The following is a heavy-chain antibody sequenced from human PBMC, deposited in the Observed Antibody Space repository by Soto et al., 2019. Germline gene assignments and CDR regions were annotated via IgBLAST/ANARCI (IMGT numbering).Heavy chain of an antibody. CDR3: AREGYEGYYFDY. J-gene: IGHJ4*02. D-gene: IGHD2-2*01. V-gene: IGHV3-33*01. CDR1: RFTFSSYG. Sequence: QVQLVESGGGVVQPGRSLRLSCAASRFTFSSYGVQWVRQAPGKGLEWVAVIWYDGSNKYYADSVKGRFTISRDNSKNTLYLQMNSLRAADTAVYYCAREGYEGYYFDYWGQGTLVTVSS. CDR2: IWYDGSNK.